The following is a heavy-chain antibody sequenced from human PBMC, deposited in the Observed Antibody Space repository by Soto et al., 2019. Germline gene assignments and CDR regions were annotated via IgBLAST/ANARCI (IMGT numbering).Heavy chain of an antibody. V-gene: IGHV3-33*01. CDR1: GFTFSLYG. D-gene: IGHD3-10*01. CDR3: ARGNYNYYYGMDV. CDR2: IWYDGSNT. Sequence: QLQLVESGGGVVQPGTSQRLSCAASGFTFSLYGMHWVRQPPGKGLEWVAVIWYDGSNTYYADSVKGRFTISRDNSKNTLYLQMNSLRAEDAAVYYCARGNYNYYYGMDVWGQGTTVTVSS. J-gene: IGHJ6*02.